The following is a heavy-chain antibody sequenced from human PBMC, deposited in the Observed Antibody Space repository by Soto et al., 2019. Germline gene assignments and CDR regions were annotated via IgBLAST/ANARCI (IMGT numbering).Heavy chain of an antibody. CDR3: AINYYYMDV. Sequence: TFTNSYMHSVRQAPGQGLEWMGIINPSGGSTSYAQKFQGRVTMTRDTSTSTVYMELSSLRSEDTAVYYCAINYYYMDVWGKGTTVTVSS. CDR2: INPSGGST. V-gene: IGHV1-46*03. CDR1: TFTNSY. J-gene: IGHJ6*03.